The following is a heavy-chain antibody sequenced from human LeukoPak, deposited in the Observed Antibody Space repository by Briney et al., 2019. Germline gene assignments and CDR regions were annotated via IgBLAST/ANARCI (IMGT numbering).Heavy chain of an antibody. Sequence: ASVKVSCKASGGTFSSYAMSWVRQAPGQGLEWMGGIIPIFGTANYAQKFQGRVTITADESTSTGYMELSSLRSEDTAVYYCASKRGYSYGLDYWGQGTLVTVSS. J-gene: IGHJ4*02. CDR1: GGTFSSYA. D-gene: IGHD5-18*01. V-gene: IGHV1-69*13. CDR3: ASKRGYSYGLDY. CDR2: IIPIFGTA.